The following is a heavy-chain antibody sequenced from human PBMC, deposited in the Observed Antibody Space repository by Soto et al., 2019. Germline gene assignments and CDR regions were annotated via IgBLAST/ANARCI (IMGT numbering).Heavy chain of an antibody. CDR1: GFTFSSSA. V-gene: IGHV3-23*01. CDR2: LGGSGGT. CDR3: AKGILVKPPGTRAFGI. Sequence: EVQLLESGGGLVQPGESLRLSCAASGFTFSSSAMSWVRQAPGKGLEWVSTLGGSGGTYYADSVKGRFTISRDNSNNALYLQMHSLSAGDTAVYYCAKGILVKPPGTRAFGIWGQGTMVIVSS. D-gene: IGHD6-13*01. J-gene: IGHJ3*02.